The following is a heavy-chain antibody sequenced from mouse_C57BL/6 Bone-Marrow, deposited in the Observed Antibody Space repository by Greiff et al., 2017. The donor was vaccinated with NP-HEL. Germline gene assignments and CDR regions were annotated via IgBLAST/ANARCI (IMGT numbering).Heavy chain of an antibody. V-gene: IGHV5-12*01. CDR3: ARPDGYYSAWFAY. Sequence: EVMLVESGGGLVQPGGSLKLSCAASGFTFSDYYMYWVRQTPEKRLEWVAYISNGGGSTYYPDTVKGRFTISRDNAKNTLYLQMSRLKSEDTAMYYCARPDGYYSAWFAYWGQGTLVTVSA. J-gene: IGHJ3*01. D-gene: IGHD2-3*01. CDR1: GFTFSDYY. CDR2: ISNGGGST.